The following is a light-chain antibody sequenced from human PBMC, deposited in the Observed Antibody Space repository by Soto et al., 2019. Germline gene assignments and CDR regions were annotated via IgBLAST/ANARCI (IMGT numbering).Light chain of an antibody. J-gene: IGKJ4*02. Sequence: EILMTQSPATLSVSPGERVILSCRASQSVGSTLAWYQQKPGQAPRLLIRGASTRATGVAARFSGSGSGTEITLTISSLQYEDFAVYYCQQYSTALTFGGGTTLEIK. CDR3: QQYSTALT. V-gene: IGKV3-15*01. CDR2: GAS. CDR1: QSVGST.